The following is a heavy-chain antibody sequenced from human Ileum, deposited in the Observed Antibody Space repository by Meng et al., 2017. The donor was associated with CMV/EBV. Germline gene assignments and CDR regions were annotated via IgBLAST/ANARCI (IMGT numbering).Heavy chain of an antibody. CDR2: ISAANANT. D-gene: IGHD3-22*01. CDR1: GYTFTSYA. V-gene: IGHV1-3*01. J-gene: IGHJ4*02. CDR3: AIDPSGYYYKF. Sequence: SCQASGYTFTSYAVHWVSQAPGQRPEWMGWISAANANTKYSQNFQGRVTFTRNTSASTAYMELSSLRSEDTAVYYCAIDPSGYYYKFWGQGTLVTVSS.